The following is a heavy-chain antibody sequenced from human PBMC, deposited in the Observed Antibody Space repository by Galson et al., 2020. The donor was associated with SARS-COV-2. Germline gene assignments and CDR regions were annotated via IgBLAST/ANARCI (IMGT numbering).Heavy chain of an antibody. Sequence: SETLSLTCTVSGGSISSGGYYWSWIRQHPGKGLEWIGYIYYSGSTYYNPSLKSRVTISVDTSKNQFSLKLSSVTAADTAVYYCARAPAYDFWSVDYYYYYMDVWGKGTTVTVSS. CDR1: GGSISSGGYY. CDR2: IYYSGST. CDR3: ARAPAYDFWSVDYYYYYMDV. J-gene: IGHJ6*03. D-gene: IGHD3-3*01. V-gene: IGHV4-31*03.